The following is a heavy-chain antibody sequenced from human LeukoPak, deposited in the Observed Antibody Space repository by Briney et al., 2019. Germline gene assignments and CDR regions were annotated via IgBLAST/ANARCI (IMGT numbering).Heavy chain of an antibody. CDR3: ARYDFWSGFGWFDP. CDR1: RGTFSSYA. J-gene: IGHJ5*02. D-gene: IGHD3-3*01. CDR2: IIPIFGTA. V-gene: IGHV1-69*01. Sequence: SVKVSCKASRGTFSSYAISWVRQAPGQGLEWMGGIIPIFGTANYAQKFQGRVTITADESTSTAYMELSSLRSEDTAVYYCARYDFWSGFGWFDPWGQGTLVTVSS.